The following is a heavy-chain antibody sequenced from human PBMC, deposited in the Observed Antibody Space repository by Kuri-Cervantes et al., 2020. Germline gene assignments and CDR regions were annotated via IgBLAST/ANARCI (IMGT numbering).Heavy chain of an antibody. V-gene: IGHV4-31*03. CDR3: AGDAPYYFHGMDV. Sequence: SETLSLTCTVSGGSISSGGYYWSWIRQHPGKGLEWIGYIYYSGSTYYNPSLKSRVTISVDTSKNQFSLNLRSVTAADTAVYYCAGDAPYYFHGMDVWGQGTMVTVSS. CDR2: IYYSGST. J-gene: IGHJ6*02. CDR1: GGSISSGGYY.